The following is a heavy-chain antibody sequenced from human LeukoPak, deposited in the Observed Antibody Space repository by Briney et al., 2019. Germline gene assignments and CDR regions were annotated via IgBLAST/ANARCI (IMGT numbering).Heavy chain of an antibody. CDR3: ARDNREQQLVPPTFDY. CDR1: GFTFSSYA. CDR2: ISYDGSHK. D-gene: IGHD6-13*01. J-gene: IGHJ4*02. V-gene: IGHV3-30-3*01. Sequence: GGSLRLSCAASGFTFSSYAMRWVRQAPGKGLEWVAVISYDGSHKFYADSVKGRFTISRDNSRNTLYLQMNSLRAEDTAVYYCARDNREQQLVPPTFDYWGQGTLVTVSS.